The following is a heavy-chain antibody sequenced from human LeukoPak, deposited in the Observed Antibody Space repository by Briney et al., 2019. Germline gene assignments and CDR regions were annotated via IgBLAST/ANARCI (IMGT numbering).Heavy chain of an antibody. CDR2: ISAYNGNT. CDR1: GYTFTSYG. Sequence: ALVKVSCKASGYTFTSYGISWVRQAPGQGLEWMGWISAYNGNTNYAQKLQGRVTMTTDTSTSTAYMELRSLRSDDTAVYYCAREGYCSSTSCYTDYYYGMDVWGQGTTVTVSS. V-gene: IGHV1-18*01. CDR3: AREGYCSSTSCYTDYYYGMDV. D-gene: IGHD2-2*02. J-gene: IGHJ6*02.